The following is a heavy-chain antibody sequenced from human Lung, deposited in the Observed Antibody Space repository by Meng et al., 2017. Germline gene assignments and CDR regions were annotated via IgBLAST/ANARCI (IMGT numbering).Heavy chain of an antibody. V-gene: IGHV4-4*02. Sequence: GQVRESVSGLVKPSGPLSFTWAVSGGSISSSNGWSWVRKRPGKGLEWIGEIYNSGSINYNPSLKSRVTISVDKSKNQFSLKLSSVTAADTAVYYCARRGLWLDPQNFDYWGQGTLVTVSS. J-gene: IGHJ4*02. D-gene: IGHD6-19*01. CDR2: IYNSGSI. CDR1: GGSISSSNG. CDR3: ARRGLWLDPQNFDY.